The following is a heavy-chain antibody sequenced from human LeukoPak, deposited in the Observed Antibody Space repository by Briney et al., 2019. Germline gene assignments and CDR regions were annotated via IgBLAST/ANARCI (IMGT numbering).Heavy chain of an antibody. D-gene: IGHD2-15*01. Sequence: SETLSLTCTVPGGSISSYYWSWIRQPPGKGLEWIGYISYSGTTNYNPSLKSRVSISVDTSKNQFSLKLSSVTAADTAVYYCARGHRQDIVVVVASPYYFDYWGQGTLLTVSS. CDR3: ARGHRQDIVVVVASPYYFDY. J-gene: IGHJ4*02. CDR1: GGSISSYY. CDR2: ISYSGTT. V-gene: IGHV4-59*01.